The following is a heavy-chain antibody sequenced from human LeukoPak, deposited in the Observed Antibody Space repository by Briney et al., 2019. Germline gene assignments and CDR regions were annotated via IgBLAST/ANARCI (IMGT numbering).Heavy chain of an antibody. Sequence: PGGSLRLSCAASGFTFSNYAMSWVRQAPGKGLEWVSTITGSGGSTNYADSVKGRSTISRDKSKNTLYLQMNSLRAEDTAVYYCAKRSGYSSSWYLDYFDYWGQGTLVTVSS. D-gene: IGHD6-13*01. CDR2: ITGSGGST. CDR1: GFTFSNYA. V-gene: IGHV3-23*01. J-gene: IGHJ4*02. CDR3: AKRSGYSSSWYLDYFDY.